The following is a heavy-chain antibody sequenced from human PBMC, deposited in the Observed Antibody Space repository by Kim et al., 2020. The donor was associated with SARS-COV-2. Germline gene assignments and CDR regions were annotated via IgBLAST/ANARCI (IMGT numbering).Heavy chain of an antibody. V-gene: IGHV4-4*07. CDR1: GGSISSYY. CDR3: ARGGADRGWWLVHFDY. J-gene: IGHJ4*02. D-gene: IGHD6-19*01. Sequence: SETLSLTCTVSGGSISSYYWSWIRQPAGKGLEWIGRIYTSGSTNYNPSLKSRVTMSVDTSKNQFSLKLSSVTAADTAVYYCARGGADRGWWLVHFDYWGQGTLVTVSS. CDR2: IYTSGST.